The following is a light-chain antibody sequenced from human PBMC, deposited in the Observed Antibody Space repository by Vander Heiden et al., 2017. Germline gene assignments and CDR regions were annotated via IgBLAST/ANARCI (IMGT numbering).Light chain of an antibody. CDR3: QQYDDWPGFT. V-gene: IGKV3-15*01. CDR1: QSVRNN. J-gene: IGKJ3*01. Sequence: EIVITQSPGPLSVSPWDTATLPCRASQSVRNNLAWYQQRPGQAPRLLIFRASTRATGIPARCSGSGSGTEFTLSISSLQSEDFAVYYCQQYDDWPGFTFGPGTTVDIK. CDR2: RAS.